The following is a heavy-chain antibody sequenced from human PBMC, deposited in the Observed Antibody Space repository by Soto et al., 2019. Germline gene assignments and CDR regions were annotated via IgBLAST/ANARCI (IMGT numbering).Heavy chain of an antibody. V-gene: IGHV3-23*01. CDR1: GFTFSNYA. D-gene: IGHD1-26*01. Sequence: EVQLLESGGGLVQPGGSLRLSCAASGFTFSNYAMTWVRQAPGRGLEWVSGVSGSGNTPYYADSVKGRFTISRDNSKNTLSLQMKSLRAEDADVSLCERAPNWEHEAGYFDCWGQGTLVTVSS. J-gene: IGHJ4*02. CDR3: ERAPNWEHEAGYFDC. CDR2: VSGSGNTP.